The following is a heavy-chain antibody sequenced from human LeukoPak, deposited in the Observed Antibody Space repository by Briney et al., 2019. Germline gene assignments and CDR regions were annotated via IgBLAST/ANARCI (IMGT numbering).Heavy chain of an antibody. CDR2: IIPILGIA. Sequence: ASVKVSCKASGYTFTGYYMHWVRQAPGQGLEWMGRIIPILGIANYAQKFQGRVTITADKSTSTAYMELSSLRSEDTAVYYCAILGSSHHWGQGTLVTVSS. CDR3: AILGSSHH. V-gene: IGHV1-69*02. J-gene: IGHJ5*02. D-gene: IGHD6-6*01. CDR1: GYTFTGYY.